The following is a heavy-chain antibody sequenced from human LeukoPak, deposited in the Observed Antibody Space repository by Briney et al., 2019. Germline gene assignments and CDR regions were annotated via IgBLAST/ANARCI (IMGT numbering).Heavy chain of an antibody. J-gene: IGHJ4*02. CDR2: ISANDGRT. V-gene: IGHV3-23*01. Sequence: PGGSLRLSCSASGFTFSNYGMSWVRQAPGKGLEWVSSISANDGRTYYADSVKGRFTISRDNSKNTLYLQMNSLRAEDTAVYYCASAIVATDQDPPFDYWGQGTLVTVSS. CDR1: GFTFSNYG. D-gene: IGHD5-12*01. CDR3: ASAIVATDQDPPFDY.